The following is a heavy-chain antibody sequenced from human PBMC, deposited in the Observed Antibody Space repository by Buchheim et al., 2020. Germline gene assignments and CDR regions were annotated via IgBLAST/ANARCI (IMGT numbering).Heavy chain of an antibody. V-gene: IGHV3-30*04. CDR3: ARSDGGAVVNPEH. Sequence: QVHLVESGGGVVQPGRSLRLSCAASGFTFNTYGMHWVRQAPGKGLEWVAVISDTNNEYYADSVKGRFTIPSDTSSSTLYLQMNSLRPEDTAVYYCARSDGGAVVNPEHWGQGAL. CDR1: GFTFNTYG. CDR2: ISDTNNE. J-gene: IGHJ4*02. D-gene: IGHD3-16*01.